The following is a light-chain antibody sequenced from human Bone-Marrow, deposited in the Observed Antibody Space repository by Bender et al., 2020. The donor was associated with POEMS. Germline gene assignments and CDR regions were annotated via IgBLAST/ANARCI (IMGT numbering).Light chain of an antibody. CDR2: SSH. V-gene: IGLV1-44*01. Sequence: QSVLTQPPSASGTPGQRVTISCSGGSSNIGAHAVNWYQHLPGTAPKLLIYSSHRRPSGVSNRFSGSKSGNTASLTISGLQAEDEGDYYCYSYAGDNTGVFGGGTKLTVL. CDR3: YSYAGDNTGV. CDR1: SSNIGAHA. J-gene: IGLJ2*01.